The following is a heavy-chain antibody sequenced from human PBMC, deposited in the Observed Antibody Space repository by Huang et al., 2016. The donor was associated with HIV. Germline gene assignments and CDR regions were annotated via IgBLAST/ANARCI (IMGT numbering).Heavy chain of an antibody. CDR3: AHIGRLGDYYMDV. J-gene: IGHJ6*03. CDR1: GFSLTTIGAG. CDR2: SYLDDDK. V-gene: IGHV2-5*02. D-gene: IGHD3-16*01. Sequence: QITLKESGPALLRPTQTLTLTCTFSGFSLTTIGAGVGWIRQPPGKPLEWLVLSYLDDDKRFSPSLKTRISVTKDTSKNQVVFTMNNVGPTDTGTYYCAHIGRLGDYYMDVWGNGTAVTVSS.